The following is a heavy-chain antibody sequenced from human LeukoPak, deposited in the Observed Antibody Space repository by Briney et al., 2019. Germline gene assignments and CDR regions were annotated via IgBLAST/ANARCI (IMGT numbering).Heavy chain of an antibody. Sequence: GSLRLSCAASGFTFSTFAMIWVRQPPGKGLEWVSSIFPSGGEIHYADSVRGRFTISRDNSKSTLSLQMNRLRAEDTAMYYCATYRQVLLPFESWGQGTLVTVSS. CDR3: ATYRQVLLPFES. D-gene: IGHD2-8*02. J-gene: IGHJ4*02. CDR1: GFTFSTFA. V-gene: IGHV3-23*01. CDR2: IFPSGGEI.